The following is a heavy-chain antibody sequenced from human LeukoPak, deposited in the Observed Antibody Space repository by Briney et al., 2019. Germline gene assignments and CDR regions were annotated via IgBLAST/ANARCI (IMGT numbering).Heavy chain of an antibody. CDR2: INPYNGYT. J-gene: IGHJ4*02. V-gene: IGHV1-18*04. D-gene: IGHD5-12*01. CDR1: GYTFTTYG. CDR3: ARQYSGYDYGGY. Sequence: ASVKVSCKASGYTFTTYGINWVRQAPGQGLEWMGWINPYNGYTNYAQNLQGRVTMTTNTSTSTAYMELRNLTSDDTAMYYCARQYSGYDYGGYWGQGILVTVSS.